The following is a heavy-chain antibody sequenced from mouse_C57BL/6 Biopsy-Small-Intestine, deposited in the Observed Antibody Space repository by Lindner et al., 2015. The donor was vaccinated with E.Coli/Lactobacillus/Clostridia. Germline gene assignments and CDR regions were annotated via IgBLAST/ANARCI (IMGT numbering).Heavy chain of an antibody. CDR2: IDPDSGGT. J-gene: IGHJ2*01. V-gene: IGHV1-72*01. Sequence: VQLQESGAELVKPGASVNLSCKASGYTFTSYWMHWMKQRPGRGLEWIGRIDPDSGGTKYNEKFKRKATLTVDKPSSTAYMQLSSLTSEDSAVYYCARSRGTGYFDKWGQGTALIVSS. D-gene: IGHD4-1*01. CDR1: GYTFTSYW. CDR3: ARSRGTGYFDK.